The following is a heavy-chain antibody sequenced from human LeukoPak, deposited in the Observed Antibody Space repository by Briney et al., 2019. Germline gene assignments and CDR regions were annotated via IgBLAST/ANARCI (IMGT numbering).Heavy chain of an antibody. CDR1: GFTFDDYG. CDR3: AKGSGGYDYLGY. J-gene: IGHJ4*02. D-gene: IGHD5-12*01. CDR2: ISWDGGST. V-gene: IGHV3-43*01. Sequence: GRSLRLSCAASGFTFDDYGMSWVHQAPGKGLESVSLISWDGGSTYYADSVKGRFTISRDNSKNSLYLQMNSLRTEDTALYYCAKGSGGYDYLGYWGQGTLVTVSS.